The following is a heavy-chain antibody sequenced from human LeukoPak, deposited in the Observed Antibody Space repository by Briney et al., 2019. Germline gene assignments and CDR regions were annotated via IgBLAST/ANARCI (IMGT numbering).Heavy chain of an antibody. CDR3: ARGAHPKKRYCSGGSCLLDY. Sequence: GASVKVSCKASGYTFTGYYIHWVRQAPGQGLEWMGWINPNGGGTNYAQKFQGRVTMTRDTSISTAYMELSRLRSDDTAVYYCARGAHPKKRYCSGGSCLLDYWGQGTLVTVSS. D-gene: IGHD2-15*01. CDR1: GYTFTGYY. CDR2: INPNGGGT. J-gene: IGHJ4*02. V-gene: IGHV1-2*02.